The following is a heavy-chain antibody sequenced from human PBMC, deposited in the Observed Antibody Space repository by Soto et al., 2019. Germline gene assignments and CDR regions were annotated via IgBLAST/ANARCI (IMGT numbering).Heavy chain of an antibody. CDR3: ARAPDCVEGSCYRHFDL. V-gene: IGHV3-11*01. D-gene: IGHD3-16*01. Sequence: GGSLRLSCAASAFKFSDYYMSWVRQAPGRGLEWVSYISGSGDVIYYADSVKGRFTISRDNDKKSVHLQMDTLRAEDTALYYCARAPDCVEGSCYRHFDLWGQGTRVTVSS. CDR2: ISGSGDVI. J-gene: IGHJ4*02. CDR1: AFKFSDYY.